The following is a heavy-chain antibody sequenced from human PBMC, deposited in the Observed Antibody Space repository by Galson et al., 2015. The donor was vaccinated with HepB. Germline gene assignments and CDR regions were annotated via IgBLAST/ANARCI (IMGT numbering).Heavy chain of an antibody. CDR1: GFTFSSYA. Sequence: SLRLSCAASGFTFSSYAMHWVRQAPGKGLEWVAVISYDGSNKYYADSVKGRFTISRDNSKNTLYLQMNSLRAEDTAVYYCASPPLYDILTGYRGGGWFDPWGQGTLVTVSS. D-gene: IGHD3-9*01. CDR2: ISYDGSNK. V-gene: IGHV3-30-3*01. J-gene: IGHJ5*02. CDR3: ASPPLYDILTGYRGGGWFDP.